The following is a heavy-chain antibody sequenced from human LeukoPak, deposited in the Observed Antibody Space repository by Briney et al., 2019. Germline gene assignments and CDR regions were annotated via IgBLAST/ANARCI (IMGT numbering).Heavy chain of an antibody. V-gene: IGHV3-23*01. J-gene: IGHJ4*02. CDR3: AKVSAAAMVTSPFDY. Sequence: PGGSLGLSCAASGXTFSSYAMSWVRQAPGKGLEWVSVIGSGGSTYYADSVKGRFTISRDNSKNTLYLQINSLRAEDTAVYYCAKVSAAAMVTSPFDYWGQGTLVTVSS. CDR1: GXTFSSYA. D-gene: IGHD5-18*01. CDR2: IGSGGST.